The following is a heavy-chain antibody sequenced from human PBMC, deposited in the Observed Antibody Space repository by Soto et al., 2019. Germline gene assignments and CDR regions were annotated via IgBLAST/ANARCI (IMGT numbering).Heavy chain of an antibody. D-gene: IGHD3-22*01. CDR1: GFTFSDYY. Sequence: QVQLVESGGGLVKPGGSLRLSCAASGFTFSDYYMIWIRQAPGKGLEWVSYISSSGNSIYYADSVKGRFTISRDSAKNSLYLQMNSLRAEDTAVYYCARDYSDSSGLFGDYYGMDVWGQGTTVTVSS. CDR3: ARDYSDSSGLFGDYYGMDV. J-gene: IGHJ6*01. V-gene: IGHV3-11*01. CDR2: ISSSGNSI.